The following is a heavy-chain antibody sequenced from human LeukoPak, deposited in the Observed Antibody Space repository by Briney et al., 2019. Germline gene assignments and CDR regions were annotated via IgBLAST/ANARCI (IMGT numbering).Heavy chain of an antibody. CDR3: ARSRDGYNYDAFDI. D-gene: IGHD5-24*01. V-gene: IGHV3-30*03. CDR2: ISYDGSNK. J-gene: IGHJ3*02. Sequence: GRSLRLSCAASRFTFSSYGMHWVRQAPGKGLEWVAVISYDGSNKYYADSVKGRFTISRDNAKNSLYLQMNSLRAEDTALYYCARSRDGYNYDAFDIWGQGTMVTVSS. CDR1: RFTFSSYG.